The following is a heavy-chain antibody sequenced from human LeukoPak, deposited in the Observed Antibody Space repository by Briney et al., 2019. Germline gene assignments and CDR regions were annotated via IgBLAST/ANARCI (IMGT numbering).Heavy chain of an antibody. CDR2: ITGSGGNT. CDR1: GFTFSSYA. D-gene: IGHD1-26*01. CDR3: AKDSVGATHLYYSYY. V-gene: IGHV3-23*01. J-gene: IGHJ4*02. Sequence: GGSLRLSCAASGFTFSSYAMSWVRQAPGKGLEWVSAITGSGGNTYYADSVKGRFTFSRDNSKNTLYLQMNSLRAEDTAVYYCAKDSVGATHLYYSYYWGQGTLVTVSS.